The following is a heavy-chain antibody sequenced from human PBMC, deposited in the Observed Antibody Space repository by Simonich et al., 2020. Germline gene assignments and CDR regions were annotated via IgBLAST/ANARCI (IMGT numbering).Heavy chain of an antibody. CDR1: GGSFSGYY. CDR3: ARGLRVAAAGTAFQH. Sequence: QVQLQQWGAGLLKPSETLSLTCAVYGGSFSGYYWSWVRQPPGKGLEWIGEIRHSGSTTYNPSLKGRVTISVDTAKNQFSLKLSSVTAADTAVYYCARGLRVAAAGTAFQHWGQGTLVTVSS. J-gene: IGHJ1*01. D-gene: IGHD6-13*01. CDR2: IRHSGST. V-gene: IGHV4-34*01.